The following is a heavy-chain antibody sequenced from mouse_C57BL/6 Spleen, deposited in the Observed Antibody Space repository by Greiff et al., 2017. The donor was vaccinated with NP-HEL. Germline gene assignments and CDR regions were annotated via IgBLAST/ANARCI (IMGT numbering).Heavy chain of an antibody. Sequence: LVESGAELVRPGASVTLSCKASGYTFTDYEMHWVKQTPVHGLEWIGAIDPETGGTAYNQKFKGKAILTADKSSSTAYMELRSLTSEDSAVYYCTRKRIYYGNYGFAYWGQGTLVTVSA. D-gene: IGHD2-1*01. CDR2: IDPETGGT. V-gene: IGHV1-15*01. J-gene: IGHJ3*01. CDR3: TRKRIYYGNYGFAY. CDR1: GYTFTDYE.